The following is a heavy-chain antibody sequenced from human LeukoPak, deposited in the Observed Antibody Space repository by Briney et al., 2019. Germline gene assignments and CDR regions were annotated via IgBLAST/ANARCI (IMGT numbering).Heavy chain of an antibody. CDR3: ARVFRSCTNGVCYKPFGY. V-gene: IGHV1-69*13. J-gene: IGHJ4*02. Sequence: ASVRVSCKAPGGTFSSYAISWVRQAPGQGLEWTGGIIPIFGTANYAQKFQGRVTITADESTSTAYMELSSLRSEDTAVYYCARVFRSCTNGVCYKPFGYWGQGTLVTVSS. CDR1: GGTFSSYA. CDR2: IIPIFGTA. D-gene: IGHD2-8*01.